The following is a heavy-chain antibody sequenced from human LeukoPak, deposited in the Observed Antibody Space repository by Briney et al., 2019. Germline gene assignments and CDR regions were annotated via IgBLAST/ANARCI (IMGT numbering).Heavy chain of an antibody. CDR1: GYSISSNYH. Sequence: SETLSLTCTVSGYSISSNYHWGWIRQPPGKGLEWIGYIYYSGSTNYNPSLKSRVTISVDTSKNQFSLKMTSVTAADTAIYYCARDRGSAWYSTWGQGTLVTVSS. J-gene: IGHJ5*02. D-gene: IGHD6-19*01. CDR2: IYYSGST. V-gene: IGHV4-61*01. CDR3: ARDRGSAWYST.